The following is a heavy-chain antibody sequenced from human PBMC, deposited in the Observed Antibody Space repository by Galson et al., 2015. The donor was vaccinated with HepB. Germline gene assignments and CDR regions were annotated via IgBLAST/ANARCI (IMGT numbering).Heavy chain of an antibody. CDR1: GFTFSSYA. J-gene: IGHJ4*02. Sequence: SLRLSCAASGFTFSSYAMHWVRQAPGKGLEWVAVISYDGSNKYYADSVKGRFTISRDNSKNTLYLQMNSLRAEDTAVYYCARGDRYYDYVWGSSAIYLYYFDYWGQGTLVTVSS. CDR3: ARGDRYYDYVWGSSAIYLYYFDY. CDR2: ISYDGSNK. D-gene: IGHD3-16*01. V-gene: IGHV3-30-3*01.